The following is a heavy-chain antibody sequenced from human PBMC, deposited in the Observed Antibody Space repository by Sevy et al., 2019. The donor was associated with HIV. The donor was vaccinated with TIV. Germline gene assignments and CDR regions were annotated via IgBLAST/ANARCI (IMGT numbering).Heavy chain of an antibody. J-gene: IGHJ5*02. CDR3: ARVIGYCSSTSCYLVNLIWFDP. V-gene: IGHV4-61*01. Sequence: SETLSLTCTVSGGSVSSGSYYWSWIRQPPGKGLEWIGYIYYSGSTNYNPSLKSRVTISVDTSKNQFSLKLSSVTAADTAVYYCARVIGYCSSTSCYLVNLIWFDPWGQGTLVTVSS. CDR1: GGSVSSGSYY. D-gene: IGHD2-2*01. CDR2: IYYSGST.